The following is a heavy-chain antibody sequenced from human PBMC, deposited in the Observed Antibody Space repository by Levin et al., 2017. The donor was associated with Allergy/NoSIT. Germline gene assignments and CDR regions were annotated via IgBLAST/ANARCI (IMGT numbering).Heavy chain of an antibody. CDR3: VRGGEYTLGAFDI. CDR2: ISYGGST. V-gene: IGHV4-59*01. Sequence: SETLSLTCTVSGGSITSSYWSWIRQPPGKGLEWVGYISYGGSTNYNPSLKSRVTISVGTSKNHFSLKLSSVTAADTALYYCVRGGEYTLGAFDIWGQGTLVTVSS. J-gene: IGHJ3*02. CDR1: GGSITSSY. D-gene: IGHD1-26*01.